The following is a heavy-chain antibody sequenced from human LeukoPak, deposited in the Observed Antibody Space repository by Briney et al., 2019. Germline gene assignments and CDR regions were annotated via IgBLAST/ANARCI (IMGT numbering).Heavy chain of an antibody. CDR1: GGSLSNYY. Sequence: PSETLSLTCAVYGGSLSNYYWTWVRQPPGKGLEWIGEINHSVGANYSPSLKSRATISLDTSKNQFSLKLSSVTAADTAVYYCARLTWELPPGGLYYNYYIDVWDKGATVTVSS. D-gene: IGHD2-2*01. CDR2: INHSVGA. V-gene: IGHV4-34*01. J-gene: IGHJ6*03. CDR3: ARLTWELPPGGLYYNYYIDV.